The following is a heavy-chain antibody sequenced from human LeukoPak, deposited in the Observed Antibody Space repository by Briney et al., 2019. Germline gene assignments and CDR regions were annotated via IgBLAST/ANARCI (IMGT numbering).Heavy chain of an antibody. CDR2: INSDGSST. J-gene: IGHJ4*02. CDR1: GFSFSSYA. CDR3: ARARYCSSTSCYPEDY. Sequence: GGSLRLSCAASGFSFSSYAMTWVRQAPGKGLVWVSRINSDGSSTSYADSVKGRFTISRDNAKNTLYLQMNSLRAEDTAVYYCARARYCSSTSCYPEDYWGQGTLVTVSS. V-gene: IGHV3-74*01. D-gene: IGHD2-2*01.